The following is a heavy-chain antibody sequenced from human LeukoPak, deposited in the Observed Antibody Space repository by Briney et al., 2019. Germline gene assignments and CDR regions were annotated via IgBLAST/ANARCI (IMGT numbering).Heavy chain of an antibody. CDR2: FYTNGST. D-gene: IGHD6-6*01. CDR3: AREVIAAHNWFDP. CDR1: GGSISSGSYS. V-gene: IGHV4-61*02. J-gene: IGHJ5*02. Sequence: SQTLSLTCTVSGGSISSGSYSWSWIRQPAGKGLEWIGRFYTNGSTNYNPSLKSRVTMSADTSKNQFSLNLSSVTAADTAVYYCAREVIAAHNWFDPWGQGTLVTVSS.